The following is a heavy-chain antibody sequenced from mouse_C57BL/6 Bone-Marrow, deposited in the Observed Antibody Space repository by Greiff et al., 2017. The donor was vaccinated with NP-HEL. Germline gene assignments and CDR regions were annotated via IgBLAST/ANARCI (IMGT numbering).Heavy chain of an antibody. CDR3: ARNRGDYYGSFDY. J-gene: IGHJ2*01. CDR1: GFSLTSYA. CDR2: IWTGGGT. V-gene: IGHV2-9-1*01. Sequence: QVQLQQSGPGLVAPSQSLSITCTVSGFSLTSYAISWVRQPPGKGLEWLGVIWTGGGTNYNSALKSRLSISKDNSKSQVFLKMNSLQTDDTARYYCARNRGDYYGSFDYWGQGTTLTVSS. D-gene: IGHD1-1*01.